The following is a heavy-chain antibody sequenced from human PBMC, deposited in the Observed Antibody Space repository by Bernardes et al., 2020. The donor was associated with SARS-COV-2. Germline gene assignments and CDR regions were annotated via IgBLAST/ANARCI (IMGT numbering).Heavy chain of an antibody. V-gene: IGHV1-2*02. CDR3: AIPPTNYDRYGMDV. CDR1: GYTFTGYY. Sequence: APSQDSCKASGYTFTGYYMHWVRQAPGQGLEWMGWITPTSGGTTYAQKFQGRVTMTRDTSISTAYMELRRLTSDDTAVYYCAIPPTNYDRYGMDVWGQGTTVTGS. D-gene: IGHD3-22*01. CDR2: ITPTSGGT. J-gene: IGHJ6*02.